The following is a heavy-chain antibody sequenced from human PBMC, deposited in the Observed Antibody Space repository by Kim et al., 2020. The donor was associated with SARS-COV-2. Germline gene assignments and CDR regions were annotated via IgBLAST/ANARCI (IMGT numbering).Heavy chain of an antibody. D-gene: IGHD3-10*01. CDR2: INAGNGNT. CDR1: GYTFNKFV. J-gene: IGHJ4*02. CDR3: ARLDLMYSYGSGGFDN. V-gene: IGHV1-3*01. Sequence: ASVKVSCKASGYTFNKFVMNWVRQAPGQSLEWMGWINAGNGNTKYSQKFQGRVTISRDTSASTAYMELTGLRSEDTAVYYCARLDLMYSYGSGGFDNWGQGTLVTVSS.